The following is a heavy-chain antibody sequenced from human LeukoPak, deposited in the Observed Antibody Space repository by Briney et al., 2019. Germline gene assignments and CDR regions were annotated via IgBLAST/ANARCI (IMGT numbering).Heavy chain of an antibody. CDR2: INHSGST. D-gene: IGHD5-12*01. CDR1: GGSFSGYY. Sequence: NPSETLSLTCAVYGGSFSGYYWSWIRQPPGKGLEWIGEINHSGSTNYNPSLKSRVTISVDTSKNQFSLKLSSVTAADTAVYYCARGDPGCSGYDSCYFDYWGQGTLVTVSS. V-gene: IGHV4-34*01. J-gene: IGHJ4*02. CDR3: ARGDPGCSGYDSCYFDY.